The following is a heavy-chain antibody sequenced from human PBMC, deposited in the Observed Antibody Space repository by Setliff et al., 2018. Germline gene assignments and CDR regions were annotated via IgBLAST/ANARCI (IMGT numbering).Heavy chain of an antibody. CDR3: ARQVGGGLWTFDV. J-gene: IGHJ3*01. CDR1: GGSMSSGDYW. CDR2: INYSGKT. Sequence: SETLSLTCTVSGGSMSSGDYWWGWIRQPPGKGLEWIGSINYSGKTYYNPSLKSRATMSVDASKNQFSLKLNSVTAADAAIYYCARQVGGGLWTFDVWGQGTMVPVSS. D-gene: IGHD3-16*01. V-gene: IGHV4-39*01.